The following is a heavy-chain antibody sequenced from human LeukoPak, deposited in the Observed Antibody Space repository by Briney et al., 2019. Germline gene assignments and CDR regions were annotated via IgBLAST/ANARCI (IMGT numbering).Heavy chain of an antibody. D-gene: IGHD3-10*01. Sequence: GGSLRLSCAGSGFTLSSYWMHWVRQGPGKGLVWVSRIHSEGSRTTYADSVRGRFTISRDNSKNTLYLQMNSLKGDDTAVYYCAKDSAFYYIDVWGKGTTVIISS. CDR3: AKDSAFYYIDV. V-gene: IGHV3-74*01. CDR1: GFTLSSYW. J-gene: IGHJ6*03. CDR2: IHSEGSRT.